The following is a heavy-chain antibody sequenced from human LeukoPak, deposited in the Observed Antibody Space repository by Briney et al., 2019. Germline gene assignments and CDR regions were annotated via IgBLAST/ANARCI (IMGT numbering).Heavy chain of an antibody. Sequence: PGGSLRLSCAGSGFTFSSYSMNWVRQAPGKGLGWFSSISTSSSYIYYADSLKGRFTISRDNARNSLYLHMNSLRAEDTAVYYCARDVFGSEYPFDFWGQGTLVTVSS. CDR3: ARDVFGSEYPFDF. CDR2: ISTSSSYI. CDR1: GFTFSSYS. D-gene: IGHD2-2*01. J-gene: IGHJ4*02. V-gene: IGHV3-21*01.